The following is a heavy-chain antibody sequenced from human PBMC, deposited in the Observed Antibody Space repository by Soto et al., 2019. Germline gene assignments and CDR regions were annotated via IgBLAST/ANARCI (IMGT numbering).Heavy chain of an antibody. CDR2: ISSSSSYI. V-gene: IGHV3-21*01. J-gene: IGHJ3*02. Sequence: GGSLRLSCAASGFTFSSYSMNWVRQAPGKGLEWVSSISSSSSYIYYADSVKGRFTISRDNAKNSLYLQMNSLRAEDTAVYYCARDIFRGRYCSGGSCYGGAFDIWGQGTMVTVSS. CDR3: ARDIFRGRYCSGGSCYGGAFDI. D-gene: IGHD2-15*01. CDR1: GFTFSSYS.